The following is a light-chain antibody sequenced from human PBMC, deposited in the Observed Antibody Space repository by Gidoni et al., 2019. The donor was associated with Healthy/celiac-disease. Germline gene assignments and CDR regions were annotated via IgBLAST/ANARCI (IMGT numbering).Light chain of an antibody. CDR2: KAS. Sequence: DIQMTQSPSTLSASVGDRVTITCRASQSISSWLAWYQQKPGKAPKLLIYKASSLESGVPSRFSGSGSGTEFTLTISSLQPDDFATYSCQQYNSYWTFGQXTKVEIK. V-gene: IGKV1-5*03. CDR3: QQYNSYWT. J-gene: IGKJ1*01. CDR1: QSISSW.